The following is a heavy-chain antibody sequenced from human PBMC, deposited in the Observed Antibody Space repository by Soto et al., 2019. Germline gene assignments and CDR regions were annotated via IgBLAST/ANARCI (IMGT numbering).Heavy chain of an antibody. CDR2: IYYSGST. J-gene: IGHJ4*02. CDR3: GRAYGGYADY. Sequence: SETLSLTCTVSGDSISNYFWSWIRQPPGKGLEWIGYIYYSGSTNYNPSLKSRVTISVDTSKNQFSLKLSSVTAADTAVYYCGRAYGGYADYWGQGALVTVSS. CDR1: GDSISNYF. D-gene: IGHD5-12*01. V-gene: IGHV4-59*01.